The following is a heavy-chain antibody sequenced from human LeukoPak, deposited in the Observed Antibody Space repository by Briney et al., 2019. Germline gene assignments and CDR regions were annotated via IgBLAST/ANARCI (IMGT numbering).Heavy chain of an antibody. Sequence: ASVKVSCKASGYTFTSYYIHWVRQAPGEGLEWMGIINPSGGSTSYAQKFQGRVTTTRDTSISTAYMELSRLRSDDTAVYYCARIIAAAGMSYYYYYYMDVWGKGTTVTVSS. V-gene: IGHV1-46*01. D-gene: IGHD6-13*01. J-gene: IGHJ6*03. CDR3: ARIIAAAGMSYYYYYYMDV. CDR2: INPSGGST. CDR1: GYTFTSYY.